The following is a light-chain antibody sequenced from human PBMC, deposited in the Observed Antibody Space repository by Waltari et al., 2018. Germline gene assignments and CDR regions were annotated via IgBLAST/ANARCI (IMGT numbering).Light chain of an antibody. CDR3: LLFMGSAIWV. V-gene: IGLV8-61*01. J-gene: IGLJ3*02. Sequence: QTVVTQEPSFSVSPGGTVTLTCGLSSGPVSTSNYPSWYQQTPGQAPRTLIYSTNTRSSGVPDRFSGSILRNKAALTITGAQADDESHYYCLLFMGSAIWVFGGGTKLTVV. CDR2: STN. CDR1: SGPVSTSNY.